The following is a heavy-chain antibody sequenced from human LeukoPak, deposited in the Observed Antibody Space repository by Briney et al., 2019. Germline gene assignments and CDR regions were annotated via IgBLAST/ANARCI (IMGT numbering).Heavy chain of an antibody. V-gene: IGHV1-18*01. CDR3: ARDCSSTSCYWTNYYYYYGMDV. Sequence: GASVKVSCKASGYTFTSYGISCVRQAPGQGLEWMGWISAYNGNTNYAQKLQGRVTMTTDTSTSTAYMELRSLRSDDTAVYYYARDCSSTSCYWTNYYYYYGMDVWGQGTTVTVSS. J-gene: IGHJ6*02. CDR2: ISAYNGNT. CDR1: GYTFTSYG. D-gene: IGHD2-2*01.